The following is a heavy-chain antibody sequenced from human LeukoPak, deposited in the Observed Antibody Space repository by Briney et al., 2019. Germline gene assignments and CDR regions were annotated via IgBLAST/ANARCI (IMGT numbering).Heavy chain of an antibody. CDR2: ISYDGSNK. J-gene: IGHJ4*02. CDR3: ARGSYSSGWTDFDY. CDR1: GFTFSSYA. D-gene: IGHD6-19*01. V-gene: IGHV3-30-3*01. Sequence: GGSLRLSCAASGFTFSSYAMHWVRQAPGKGLEWVAVISYDGSNKYYADSVKGRFTISRDNSKNTLYLQMNSLRAEDTAVYYCARGSYSSGWTDFDYWGQGTLVTVSS.